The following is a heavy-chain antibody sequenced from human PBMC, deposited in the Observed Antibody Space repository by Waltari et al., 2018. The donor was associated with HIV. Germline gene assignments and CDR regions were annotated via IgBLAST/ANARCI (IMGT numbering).Heavy chain of an antibody. CDR3: ARERQKDIVEVERYGMDV. J-gene: IGHJ6*02. CDR2: ISFDESRK. CDR1: GFPFMSYG. D-gene: IGHD2-2*01. V-gene: IGHV3-30*19. Sequence: QGQLIESCVAVAQPRRALRVSSVESGFPFMSYGLQWVRQAPGKGLEWVAFISFDESRKFYADSVKGRFTISRDDSTNTVYLQMNSLRADDSAVYYCARERQKDIVEVERYGMDVWGQGTTVTVSS.